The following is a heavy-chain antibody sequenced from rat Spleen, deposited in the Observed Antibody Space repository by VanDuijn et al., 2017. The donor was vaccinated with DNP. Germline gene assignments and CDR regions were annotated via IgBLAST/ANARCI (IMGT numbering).Heavy chain of an antibody. CDR1: GFIFRNYW. V-gene: IGHV5-31*01. CDR3: TRDTAY. CDR2: ITNTGGSS. Sequence: EVQLVESGGGPVQPGRSLKLSCVASGFIFRNYWMTWIRQAPGKGLEWVASITNTGGSSYYLDSVKGRFTISRDNAKSTLYLQMNSLRSEDTATYYCTRDTAYWGQGTLVTVSS. J-gene: IGHJ3*01.